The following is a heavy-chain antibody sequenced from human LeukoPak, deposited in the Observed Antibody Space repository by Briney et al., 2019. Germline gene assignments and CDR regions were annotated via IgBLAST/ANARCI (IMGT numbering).Heavy chain of an antibody. Sequence: ASVKVSCKASGYTFTSYGISWVRRAPGQGLEWIGWISAYNGNTIYAQKLQGRVTMTTDTSTSTAYMELRSLQSDDTAVYYCARAVSFSGSAVAGGAHWGQGTLVTVSS. CDR3: ARAVSFSGSAVAGGAH. CDR1: GYTFTSYG. D-gene: IGHD6-19*01. J-gene: IGHJ4*02. V-gene: IGHV1-18*01. CDR2: ISAYNGNT.